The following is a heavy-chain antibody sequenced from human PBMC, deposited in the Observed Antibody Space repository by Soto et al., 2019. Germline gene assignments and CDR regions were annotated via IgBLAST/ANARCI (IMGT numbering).Heavy chain of an antibody. D-gene: IGHD6-19*01. CDR1: GYSISSGYY. CDR3: ARLLGSSGWTGGNWFDP. J-gene: IGHJ5*02. CDR2: IYHSGST. Sequence: WETLSLTCAVSGYSISSGYYWGWIRQPPGKGLEWIGSIYHSGSTYYNPSLKSRVTISVDTSKNQFSLKLSSVTAADTAVYYCARLLGSSGWTGGNWFDPWGQGTLVTVSS. V-gene: IGHV4-38-2*01.